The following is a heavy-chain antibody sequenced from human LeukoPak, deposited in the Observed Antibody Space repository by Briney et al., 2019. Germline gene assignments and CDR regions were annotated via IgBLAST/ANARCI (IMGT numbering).Heavy chain of an antibody. CDR1: GFTIGSYW. D-gene: IGHD2/OR15-2a*01. J-gene: IGHJ3*01. CDR3: ARAGYYGDDAFDL. V-gene: IGHV3-7*01. Sequence: GGSLRLSCAGSGFTIGSYWMSWVRQAPGKGLEWVANIRQDGSEKYYVDSVKGRLTISRDNAKNSLYLQMNSLRAEDTGIYYCARAGYYGDDAFDLWGQGAMVTVSS. CDR2: IRQDGSEK.